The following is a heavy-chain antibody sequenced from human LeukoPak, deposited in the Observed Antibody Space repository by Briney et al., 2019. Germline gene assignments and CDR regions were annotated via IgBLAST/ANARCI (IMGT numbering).Heavy chain of an antibody. CDR3: ARVSRHLAYSSSGCFDP. J-gene: IGHJ5*02. Sequence: ASVKVSCKASGYTFTSYDINWVRQATGQGLEWMGWMNPNSGNTGYAQKFQGRVTMTRNTSISTAYMELSSLRSEDTAVYYCARVSRHLAYSSSGCFDPWGQGTLVTVSS. CDR2: MNPNSGNT. V-gene: IGHV1-8*01. D-gene: IGHD6-6*01. CDR1: GYTFTSYD.